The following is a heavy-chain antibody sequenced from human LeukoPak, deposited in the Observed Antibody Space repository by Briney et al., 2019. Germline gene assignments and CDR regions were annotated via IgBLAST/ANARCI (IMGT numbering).Heavy chain of an antibody. V-gene: IGHV1-2*02. CDR1: GYTFTGYY. Sequence: ASVKVSCKASGYTFTGYYMHWVRQAPGQGLEWMGWINPNSGGTNYAQKFQGRVTMTTDTSTSTAYMELRSLRSDDTAVYYCARDGPAYYDILTGYYIPSYYYYYYMDVWGKGTTVTISS. CDR2: INPNSGGT. D-gene: IGHD3-9*01. CDR3: ARDGPAYYDILTGYYIPSYYYYYYMDV. J-gene: IGHJ6*03.